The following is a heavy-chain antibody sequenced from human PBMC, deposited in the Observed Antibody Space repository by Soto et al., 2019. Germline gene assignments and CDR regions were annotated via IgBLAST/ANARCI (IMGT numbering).Heavy chain of an antibody. V-gene: IGHV3-23*01. CDR3: AKGQPGVILAVPLDC. CDR2: ISGSDDST. CDR1: GFTLSSYA. D-gene: IGHD2-2*01. J-gene: IGHJ4*02. Sequence: EVQLLESGGGLVQPGGSLRLTCAVYGFTLSSYAMNWVRQAPGKGLEWVSGISGSDDSTRYADSAKGRFTISRNNSKNTLDLPMNSLRVEDTAVYYCAKGQPGVILAVPLDCWGQGSLVPVSS.